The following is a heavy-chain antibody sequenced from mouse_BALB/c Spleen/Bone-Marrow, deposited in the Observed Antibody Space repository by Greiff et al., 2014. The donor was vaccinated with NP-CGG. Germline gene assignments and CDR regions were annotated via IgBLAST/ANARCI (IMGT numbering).Heavy chain of an antibody. J-gene: IGHJ1*01. CDR1: GFSLTSYG. Sequence: QVQLQQSGPGLVQPSQSLSITCTVSGFSLTSYGVHWVRQSPGKGLEWLGVIWSGGSTDYNAAFISRLSISKDNSKSQVFFKMNILQANDTAIYYCARNYYGRSYWYFDVWGAGTTVTVSS. V-gene: IGHV2-2*02. D-gene: IGHD1-1*01. CDR2: IWSGGST. CDR3: ARNYYGRSYWYFDV.